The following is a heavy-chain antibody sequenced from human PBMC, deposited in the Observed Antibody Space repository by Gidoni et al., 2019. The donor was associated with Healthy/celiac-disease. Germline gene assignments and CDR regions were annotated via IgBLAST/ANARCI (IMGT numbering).Heavy chain of an antibody. CDR2: IWYDGSNK. Sequence: QVQLVESGGGVVQPGRSLRPSCPASGFTFSSYGMHWVRQAPGKGLEWVAVIWYDGSNKYYADSVKGRFTISRDNSKNTLYLQMNSLRAEDTAVYYCARDPTPITMIVVAPDYWGQGTLVTVSS. V-gene: IGHV3-33*01. CDR1: GFTFSSYG. J-gene: IGHJ4*02. CDR3: ARDPTPITMIVVAPDY. D-gene: IGHD3-22*01.